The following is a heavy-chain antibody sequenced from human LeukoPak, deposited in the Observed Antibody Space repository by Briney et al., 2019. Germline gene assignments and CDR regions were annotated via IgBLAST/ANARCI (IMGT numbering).Heavy chain of an antibody. D-gene: IGHD6-13*01. CDR2: IGTTGDT. CDR1: GFTFSGYD. V-gene: IGHV3-13*01. CDR3: ARSPSYSSSWYALDS. Sequence: GGSLRLSCEASGFTFSGYDMHWVRQATGKGLEWVSAIGTTGDTYYSDSVRGRFAISRENAKNSLDLQMNSLRAGDTAVYYCARSPSYSSSWYALDSWGQGTLVTVSS. J-gene: IGHJ4*02.